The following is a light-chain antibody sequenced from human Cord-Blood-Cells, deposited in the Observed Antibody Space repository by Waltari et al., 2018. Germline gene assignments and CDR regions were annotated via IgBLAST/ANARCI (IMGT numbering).Light chain of an antibody. Sequence: QSALTQPRSVSGSPGQSVTISCTGTSSDVGGYNYVSWYQQHPGKAPKLIIYDVSKRPSGVPDRFSGSKSGNTASLTISGLQAEDEADYYCCSYAGRVFGGGTKLTVL. CDR2: DVS. CDR3: CSYAGRV. V-gene: IGLV2-11*01. CDR1: SSDVGGYNY. J-gene: IGLJ3*02.